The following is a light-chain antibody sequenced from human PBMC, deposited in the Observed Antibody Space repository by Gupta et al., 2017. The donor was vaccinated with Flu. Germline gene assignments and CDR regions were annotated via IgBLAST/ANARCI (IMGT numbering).Light chain of an antibody. CDR1: QDISHY. CDR2: DAS. V-gene: IGKV1-33*01. J-gene: IGKJ3*01. Sequence: PSSLSASVGDRVTITCQANQDISHYLNWYQQKAGKAPNLLIYDASKVETGVPSRFSGSGSGTEFTFTISTLQPEDIATYYCQQEESLPLSFGHGTRVDIK. CDR3: QQEESLPLS.